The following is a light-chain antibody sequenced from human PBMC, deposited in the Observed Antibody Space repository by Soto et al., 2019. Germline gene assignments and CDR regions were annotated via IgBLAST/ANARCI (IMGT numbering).Light chain of an antibody. J-gene: IGKJ2*01. Sequence: DIQMTKSPSTLSASVGDRVTITCRASQSISSWLAWYQQKPGKAPKLLIYKASSLESGVPSRFSSSGSGTEVTLTISSLQPDDFSTYDCQQYNSYSQYTFGQGTKLELK. CDR1: QSISSW. CDR3: QQYNSYSQYT. CDR2: KAS. V-gene: IGKV1-5*03.